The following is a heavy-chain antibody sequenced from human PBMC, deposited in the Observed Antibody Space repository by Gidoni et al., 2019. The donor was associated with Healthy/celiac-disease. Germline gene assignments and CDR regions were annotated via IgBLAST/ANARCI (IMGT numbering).Heavy chain of an antibody. J-gene: IGHJ5*02. CDR1: GFTFSDYY. D-gene: IGHD6-13*01. Sequence: QVQLVESGGGLVKPGGSLRLSCAASGFTFSDYYMSWIRQAPGKGLEWVSYISSSSSYTNYADSVKGRFTISRDNAKNSLYLQMNSLRAEDTAVYYCARDRSSSWAYLFDPWGQGTLVTVSS. CDR3: ARDRSSSWAYLFDP. CDR2: ISSSSSYT. V-gene: IGHV3-11*05.